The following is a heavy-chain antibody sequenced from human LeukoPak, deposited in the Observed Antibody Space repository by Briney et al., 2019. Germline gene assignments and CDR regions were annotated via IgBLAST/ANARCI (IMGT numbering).Heavy chain of an antibody. CDR1: GGSFSGYY. J-gene: IGHJ6*03. D-gene: IGHD2/OR15-2a*01. CDR3: ARVFYMSYYYYYMDV. CDR2: INHSGST. Sequence: KPSETLSLTCAVYGGSFSGYYWSWIRQPPGKGLEWIGEINHSGSTNYNPSLKSRVTISVDTSKNQFSLKLSPVTAAHTAVYYCARVFYMSYYYYYMDVWGKGTTVTVSS. V-gene: IGHV4-34*01.